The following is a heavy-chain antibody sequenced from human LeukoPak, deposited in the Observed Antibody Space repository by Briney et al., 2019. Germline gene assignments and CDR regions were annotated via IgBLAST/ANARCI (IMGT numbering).Heavy chain of an antibody. D-gene: IGHD2-21*02. CDR2: ISWNSGSI. V-gene: IGHV3-9*01. J-gene: IGHJ3*02. CDR1: GFTFDDYA. CDR3: AKDIFPSIVVVTAILDDAFDI. Sequence: GGSLRLSCAASGFTFDDYAMHWVRQAPGKGLEWVSGISWNSGSIGYADSVKGRFTISRDNAKNSLYLQMNSLRAEDTALYYCAKDIFPSIVVVTAILDDAFDIWGQGTMVAVSS.